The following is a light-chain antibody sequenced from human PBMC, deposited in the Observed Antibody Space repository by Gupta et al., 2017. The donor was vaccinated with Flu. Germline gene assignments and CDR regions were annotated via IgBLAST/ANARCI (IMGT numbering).Light chain of an antibody. CDR1: QSLLHSNGYNY. J-gene: IGKJ1*01. Sequence: DIVLIQSPPSLPVTPGEPASISCRSSQSLLHSNGYNYLDWYLQKPGQSPQLLIYLGSNRASGVPDRFSGSGSGTDFTLKISRVEAEDVGVYYCKQALQTPRTFGQGTKVEIK. CDR2: LGS. V-gene: IGKV2-28*01. CDR3: KQALQTPRT.